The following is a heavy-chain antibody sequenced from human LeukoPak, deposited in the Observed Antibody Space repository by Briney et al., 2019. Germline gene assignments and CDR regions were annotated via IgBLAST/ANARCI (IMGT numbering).Heavy chain of an antibody. D-gene: IGHD5-18*01. Sequence: GGSLRLSCAASGFTFSSCWMSWVRQAPGKGLEWVANIKQDGSEKYYVDSVKGRFTISRDNAKNSLYLQMNSLRAEDTAVYYCARGYPRRLPFDIWGQGTMVTVSS. CDR2: IKQDGSEK. CDR1: GFTFSSCW. CDR3: ARGYPRRLPFDI. J-gene: IGHJ3*02. V-gene: IGHV3-7*01.